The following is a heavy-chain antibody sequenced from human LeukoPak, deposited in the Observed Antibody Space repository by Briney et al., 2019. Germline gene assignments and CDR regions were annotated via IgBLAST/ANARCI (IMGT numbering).Heavy chain of an antibody. J-gene: IGHJ5*02. V-gene: IGHV3-15*01. Sequence: TGGSLRLSCAASGFTFSSYEMNWVRQAPGKGLEWVGRIKSKTDSGTTDYAAPVKGRFTISRDDSKNTLYLQMNSLRAEDTAVYYCAKEGFALGLFDPWGQGTLVTVSS. CDR2: IKSKTDSGTT. CDR3: AKEGFALGLFDP. D-gene: IGHD2-21*01. CDR1: GFTFSSYE.